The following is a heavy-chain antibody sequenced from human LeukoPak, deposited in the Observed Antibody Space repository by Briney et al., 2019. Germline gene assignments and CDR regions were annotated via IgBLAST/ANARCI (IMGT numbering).Heavy chain of an antibody. D-gene: IGHD3-16*02. CDR2: INHSGST. J-gene: IGHJ4*02. CDR1: GGSFSGYY. Sequence: SETLSLTCAVYGGSFSGYYWSWIRQPPGKGLEWIGEINHSGSTNYNPSLKSRVTISVDTSKNQFSLKLSFVTAADTAVYYCARVKGSYRPTFDYWGQGTLVTVSS. CDR3: ARVKGSYRPTFDY. V-gene: IGHV4-34*01.